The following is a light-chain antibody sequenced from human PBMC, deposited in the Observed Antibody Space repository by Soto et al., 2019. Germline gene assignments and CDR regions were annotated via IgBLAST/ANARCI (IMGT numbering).Light chain of an antibody. CDR2: WAS. CDR3: HQYFSAPYS. Sequence: NVMTQSPDILTVSLGERATISCKSSQTVLYYANNKNYLAWYQHKPGQPPKLLISWASTRESGVPDRFSGSGSVTDFNLTISSLQVEDVAVSYCHQYFSAPYSFGQGTKVEVQ. CDR1: QTVLYYANNKNY. J-gene: IGKJ2*01. V-gene: IGKV4-1*01.